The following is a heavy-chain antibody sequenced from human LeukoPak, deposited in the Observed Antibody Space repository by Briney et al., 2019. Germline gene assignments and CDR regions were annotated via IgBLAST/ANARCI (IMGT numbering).Heavy chain of an antibody. CDR2: IKTDGRTT. CDR3: ARDPRPGSYTSSSFDY. D-gene: IGHD6-6*01. Sequence: GRSLRLSCAASGMTFSNHCMHWVRQVPGKGLVWGSLIKTDGRTTIYADSVKGRFTISRDNPKNSLYLQMNSLRAEDTAGYHCARDPRPGSYTSSSFDYWGQGTLVTVSS. V-gene: IGHV3-74*01. CDR1: GMTFSNHC. J-gene: IGHJ4*02.